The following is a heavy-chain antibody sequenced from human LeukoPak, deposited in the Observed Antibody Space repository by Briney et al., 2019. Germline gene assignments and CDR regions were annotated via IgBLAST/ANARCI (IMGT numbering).Heavy chain of an antibody. CDR2: IYYSGST. CDR1: GGSIISYY. CDR3: ARLSSSWFGGFFDY. D-gene: IGHD6-13*01. J-gene: IGHJ4*02. Sequence: SETLSLTXTVSGGSIISYYWSWIRQPPGQGLEWIGYIYYSGSTDYNPSLKSRVTISVDTSKNQFSLRLSSVTAADTAVYYCARLSSSWFGGFFDYWGQGTLVTVSS. V-gene: IGHV4-59*01.